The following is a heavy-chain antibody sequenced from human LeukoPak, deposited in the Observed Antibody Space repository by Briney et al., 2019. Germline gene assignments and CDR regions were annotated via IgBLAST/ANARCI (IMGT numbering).Heavy chain of an antibody. D-gene: IGHD3-9*01. V-gene: IGHV4-38-2*02. CDR1: GYSLSIGYY. CDR3: ARDLGRYYDRGTLSAFDI. Sequence: SETLSLTCTVSGYSLSIGYYWGWIRQPPGSGLDWIGSIYHSGTSYYNPSLKSRVTISVDTSKNQFSLNLSSVTAADTAVYYCARDLGRYYDRGTLSAFDIWGQGTMVTVSS. J-gene: IGHJ3*02. CDR2: IYHSGTS.